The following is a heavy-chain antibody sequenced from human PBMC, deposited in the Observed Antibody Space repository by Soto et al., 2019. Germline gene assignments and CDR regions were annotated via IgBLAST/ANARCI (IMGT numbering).Heavy chain of an antibody. CDR2: IFWDDDK. Sequence: QITLKESGPTLVRPTQTLTLTCTFSGFSLSTSGVGVGWIRQSPGKALEWLALIFWDDDKHYSPSLKSRLSITKGTSQNQVVLTMTKMDPVDAGTYYCTHHGYYSYGMDVWGQGTTVTVSS. CDR3: THHGYYSYGMDV. CDR1: GFSLSTSGVG. J-gene: IGHJ6*02. V-gene: IGHV2-5*02.